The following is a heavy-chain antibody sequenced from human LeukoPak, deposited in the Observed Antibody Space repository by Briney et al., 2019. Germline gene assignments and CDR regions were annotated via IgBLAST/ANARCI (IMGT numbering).Heavy chain of an antibody. CDR1: GGSFSGYY. J-gene: IGHJ6*03. V-gene: IGHV4-34*01. CDR3: ASRGRGVAKRYYYYYMDV. CDR2: INHSGST. D-gene: IGHD3-10*01. Sequence: KSSETLSLTCAVYGGSFSGYYWSWIRQPPGKGLEWIGEINHSGSTNCNPSLKSRVTISVDTSKNQFSLKLSSVTAADTAVYYCASRGRGVAKRYYYYYMDVWGKGTTVTVSS.